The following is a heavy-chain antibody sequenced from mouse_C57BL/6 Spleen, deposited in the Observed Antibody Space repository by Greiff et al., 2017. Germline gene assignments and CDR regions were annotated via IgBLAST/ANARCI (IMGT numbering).Heavy chain of an antibody. CDR1: GYSFTDYN. V-gene: IGHV1-39*01. CDR3: GRSYGSRWYWED. J-gene: IGHJ1*03. CDR2: INPNYGTT. Sequence: EVKLVESGPELVKPGASVKISCKASGYSFTDYNMNWVKQSNGKSLEWIGVINPNYGTTSYNQKFKGKATLTVDQSSSTAYMQLNRQTSEDNAVYRGGRSYGSRWYWEDWGKGTTVNVSS. D-gene: IGHD1-1*01.